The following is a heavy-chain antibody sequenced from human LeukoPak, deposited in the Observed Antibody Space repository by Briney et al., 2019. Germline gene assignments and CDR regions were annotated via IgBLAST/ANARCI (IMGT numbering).Heavy chain of an antibody. D-gene: IGHD5-18*01. CDR1: EFSVGSNY. CDR3: ARSLSHTAMAVLY. CDR2: IYSGGST. V-gene: IGHV3-53*01. J-gene: IGHJ4*02. Sequence: GSLRLSCAASEFSVGSNYMSWVRQAPGKGLEWVSVIYSGGSTYYADSVKGRFTISRDNSKNTLYLQMNSLRAEDTAVYYCARSLSHTAMAVLYWGQGTLVTVSS.